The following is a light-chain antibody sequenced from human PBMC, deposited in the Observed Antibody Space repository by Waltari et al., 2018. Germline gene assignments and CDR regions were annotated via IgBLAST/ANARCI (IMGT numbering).Light chain of an antibody. J-gene: IGLJ1*01. CDR3: TSNSSSSTLYL. V-gene: IGLV2-14*03. CDR1: SSDVGSYNY. CDR2: EVS. Sequence: QSALTQPASVSGSPGQSITISCTGTSSDVGSYNYVSWYQQHPGKAPQLIVYEVSYRPSGVSDRFSGSKSGNTASLTISGLQAEDEADYYCTSNSSSSTLYLFGTGTKVTVL.